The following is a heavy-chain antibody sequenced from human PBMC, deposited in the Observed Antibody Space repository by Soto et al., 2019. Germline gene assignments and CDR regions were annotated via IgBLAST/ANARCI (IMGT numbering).Heavy chain of an antibody. D-gene: IGHD6-19*01. CDR1: GFTFGNFA. CDR2: ISGSGGDT. J-gene: IGHJ6*02. V-gene: IGHV3-23*01. CDR3: ARTESSGWSTRYGMDV. Sequence: SGGSLRLSCAVSGFTFGNFAMTWVRQAPGKGLEWVSGISGSGGDTYYADSVKGRFTISRDNSKNTLYLQMSSLRADDTATFYCARTESSGWSTRYGMDVWGQGITVTVSS.